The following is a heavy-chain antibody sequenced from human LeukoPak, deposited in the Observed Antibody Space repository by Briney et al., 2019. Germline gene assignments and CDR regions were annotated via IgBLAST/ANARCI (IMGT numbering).Heavy chain of an antibody. D-gene: IGHD6-13*01. CDR3: ARDKAAAGDNWFDP. V-gene: IGHV4-31*03. CDR1: GGSISSGGYY. CDR2: IYYSGST. J-gene: IGHJ5*02. Sequence: SQTLSLTSTVSGGSISSGGYYWSRIRQHPGKGLEWIGYIYYSGSTYYNPSVKSRVTISVDTSKNQFSLKLSSVTAADTAVYYCARDKAAAGDNWFDPWGQGTLVTVSS.